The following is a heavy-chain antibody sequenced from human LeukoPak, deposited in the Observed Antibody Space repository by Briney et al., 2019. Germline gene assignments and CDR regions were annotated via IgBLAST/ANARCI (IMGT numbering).Heavy chain of an antibody. CDR2: ISYDGSNK. D-gene: IGHD2-21*02. J-gene: IGHJ4*02. Sequence: RSLRLSCAASGFTFSSYGMHWVRQAPGKGLEWVAVISYDGSNKYYADSVKGRFTISRDNSKNTLYLQMNSLRAEDTAVYYCARESGHCGGDCYLYYFDYWGQGTLVTVSS. CDR3: ARESGHCGGDCYLYYFDY. V-gene: IGHV3-30*19. CDR1: GFTFSSYG.